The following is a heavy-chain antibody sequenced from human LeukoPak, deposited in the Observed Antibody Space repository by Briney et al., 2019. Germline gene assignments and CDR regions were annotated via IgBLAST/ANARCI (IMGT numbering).Heavy chain of an antibody. CDR1: GYTFAGYY. V-gene: IGHV1-2*02. J-gene: IGHJ4*02. Sequence: ASVKVSCKASGYTFAGYYMHWVRQAPGQGVEWMGWINPNSGGTNYAQKFQGRVTMTRDTSISTAYMELSRLRSDDTAVYYCARGEGSSWYNYFDYWGQGTLVTVSS. CDR2: INPNSGGT. CDR3: ARGEGSSWYNYFDY. D-gene: IGHD6-13*01.